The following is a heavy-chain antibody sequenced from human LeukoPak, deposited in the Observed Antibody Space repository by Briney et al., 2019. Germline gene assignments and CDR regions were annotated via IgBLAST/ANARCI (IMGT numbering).Heavy chain of an antibody. Sequence: SETLSLTCTVSGGSISSGGYYWGWIRQPPGKGLEWIGAIYYNGNTYYNPSLKSRVSISADTSKSQFSLILRSVTAADTAVYYCARRGDYWGQGTLVTVSS. V-gene: IGHV4-39*01. D-gene: IGHD3-10*01. CDR1: GGSISSGGYY. CDR3: ARRGDY. CDR2: IYYNGNT. J-gene: IGHJ4*02.